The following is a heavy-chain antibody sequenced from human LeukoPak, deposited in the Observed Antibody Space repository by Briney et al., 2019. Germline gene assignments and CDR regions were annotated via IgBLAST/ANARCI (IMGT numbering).Heavy chain of an antibody. D-gene: IGHD3-10*01. CDR1: RFTFSNYE. V-gene: IGHV3-64D*06. J-gene: IGHJ4*02. Sequence: GSLRLSCAASRFTFSNYEMHWVRQPPGKGLEYVSAISSNGGSTYYADSVKGRFTISRDNSKNTLYLQMSSLRAEDTAVYYCVKDGSGSYYTYYFDYWGQGTLVTVSS. CDR3: VKDGSGSYYTYYFDY. CDR2: ISSNGGST.